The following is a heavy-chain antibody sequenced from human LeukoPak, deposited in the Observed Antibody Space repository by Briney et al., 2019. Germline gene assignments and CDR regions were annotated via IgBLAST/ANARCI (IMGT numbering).Heavy chain of an antibody. D-gene: IGHD3-3*01. CDR3: ARVGYYDLWSGYYYWFDP. CDR1: GYTFTGYY. V-gene: IGHV1-2*06. CDR2: INPNSGGT. J-gene: IGHJ5*02. Sequence: ASVKVSCKASGYTFTGYYMHWVRQAPGQGLEWMGRINPNSGGTNYAQKFQGRVTMTRDTSISTAYMELSRLRSDDTAVYYCARVGYYDLWSGYYYWFDPWGQGTLVTVSS.